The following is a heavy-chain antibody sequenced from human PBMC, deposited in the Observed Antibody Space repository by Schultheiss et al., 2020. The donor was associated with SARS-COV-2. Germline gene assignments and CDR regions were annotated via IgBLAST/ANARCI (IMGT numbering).Heavy chain of an antibody. V-gene: IGHV3-21*06. D-gene: IGHD6-13*01. CDR2: ISSSSSYI. J-gene: IGHJ4*02. Sequence: GGSLRLSCVASGFTFRTYGMHWVRQAPGKGLEWVSSISSSSSYIYYADSVKGRFTISRDNAKNSLYLQMNSLRAEDTAVYYCAKDQMASSWYGVDYWGQGTLVTVSS. CDR3: AKDQMASSWYGVDY. CDR1: GFTFRTYG.